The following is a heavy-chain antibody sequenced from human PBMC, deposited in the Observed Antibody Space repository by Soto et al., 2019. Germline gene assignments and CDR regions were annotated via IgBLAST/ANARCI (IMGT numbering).Heavy chain of an antibody. D-gene: IGHD3-22*01. CDR1: GLTFNSYG. CDR2: ISYDGSNK. J-gene: IGHJ4*02. V-gene: IGHV3-30*18. CDR3: AKDTYYHDSSGYYIFDY. Sequence: GGSLRLSCADSGLTFNSYGMHWVPQSPGMGPEWVAAISYDGSNKNYADSVKCRFTISRDNSKNTVFLQMNSLRAEDTVVYYCAKDTYYHDSSGYYIFDYWGQGT.